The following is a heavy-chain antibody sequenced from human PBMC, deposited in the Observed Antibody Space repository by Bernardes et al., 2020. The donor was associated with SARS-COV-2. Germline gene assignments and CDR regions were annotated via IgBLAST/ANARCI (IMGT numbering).Heavy chain of an antibody. CDR1: GGSFSGYH. CDR3: ARSDKLLWSVGGLDV. V-gene: IGHV4-34*01. J-gene: IGHJ6*02. CDR2: INSSGST. Sequence: SETLSLTCAVYGGSFSGYHWTWIRQPPGKGLEWIGDINSSGSTNYNPSLKSRVTISVDTSKNQFSLILSSVTGADTAVYYCARSDKLLWSVGGLDVWGQGTTVTVSS. D-gene: IGHD3-10*02.